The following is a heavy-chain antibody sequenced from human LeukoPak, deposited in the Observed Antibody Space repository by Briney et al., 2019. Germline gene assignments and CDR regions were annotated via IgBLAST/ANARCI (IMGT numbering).Heavy chain of an antibody. CDR2: IYYSGST. V-gene: IGHV4-39*01. Sequence: SGTLSLTCTVSGDSISSYYWGWLRQPPGKGLEWIGSIYYSGSTYYNPSLKSRVTISVDTSKNQFSLKLNSVTATDTAVYYCARHYGPWGQGTLVTVSS. CDR3: ARHYGP. D-gene: IGHD3-10*01. CDR1: GDSISSYY. J-gene: IGHJ4*02.